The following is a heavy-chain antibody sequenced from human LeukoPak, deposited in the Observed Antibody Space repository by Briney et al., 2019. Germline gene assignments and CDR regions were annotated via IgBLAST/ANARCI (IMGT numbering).Heavy chain of an antibody. D-gene: IGHD3-3*01. CDR1: GFTFSSYS. J-gene: IGHJ4*02. CDR2: ISSSSGYI. V-gene: IGHV3-21*01. Sequence: GGSLRLSCAASGFTFSSYSMNWVRQAPGKGLEWVSSISSSSGYIYYADSVKGRFTISRDNAKNSLYLQMNSLRAEDTAVYYCARGGYDFWSGYLDYFDYWGQGTLVTVSS. CDR3: ARGGYDFWSGYLDYFDY.